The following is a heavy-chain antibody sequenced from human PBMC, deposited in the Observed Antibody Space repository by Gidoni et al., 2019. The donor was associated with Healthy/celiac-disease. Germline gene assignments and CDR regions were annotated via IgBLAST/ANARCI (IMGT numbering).Heavy chain of an antibody. CDR1: GYSFNSYW. V-gene: IGHV5-51*01. D-gene: IGHD3-10*01. Sequence: EVQLVQSGAEVKKPGESLKISCKGSGYSFNSYWIGWVRQMPGKGLEWMGIIYPGDSDTRYSPSFQGQVTISADKSISTAYLQWSSLKASDTAMYYCARLRGVGYYGSGSYPYYFDYWGQGTLVTVSS. J-gene: IGHJ4*02. CDR3: ARLRGVGYYGSGSYPYYFDY. CDR2: IYPGDSDT.